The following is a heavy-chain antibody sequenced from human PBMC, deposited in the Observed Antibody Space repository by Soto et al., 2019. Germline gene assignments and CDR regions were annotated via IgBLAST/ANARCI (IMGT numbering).Heavy chain of an antibody. V-gene: IGHV4-34*01. D-gene: IGHD6-13*01. Sequence: SETLSLTCAVYGGSFSGYYWSWIRQPPGKGLEWIGEINHSGSTNYNPSLKSRVTISVDTSKNQFSLKLSSVTAADTAVYYCARGRVRGIAARNAVTNYYYYGMDVWGQGTTVTVSS. J-gene: IGHJ6*02. CDR1: GGSFSGYY. CDR3: ARGRVRGIAARNAVTNYYYYGMDV. CDR2: INHSGST.